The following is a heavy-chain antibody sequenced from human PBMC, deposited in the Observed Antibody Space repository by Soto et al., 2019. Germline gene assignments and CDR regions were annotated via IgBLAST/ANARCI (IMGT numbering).Heavy chain of an antibody. CDR1: GGTFSSYT. CDR2: IIPILGIA. Sequence: SVKVSCKASGGTFSSYTISWVRQAPGQGLEWMGRIIPILGIANYAQKFQGRVTITADKSTSTAYMELSSLRSEDTAVYYCARNGDDYNWFDPWGQGTLVTVSS. V-gene: IGHV1-69*02. CDR3: ARNGDDYNWFDP. D-gene: IGHD1-1*01. J-gene: IGHJ5*02.